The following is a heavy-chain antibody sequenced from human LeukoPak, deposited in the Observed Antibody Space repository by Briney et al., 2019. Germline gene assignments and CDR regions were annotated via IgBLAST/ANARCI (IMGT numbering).Heavy chain of an antibody. CDR3: ATPAEYSSSWYTPDYYYYGMDV. J-gene: IGHJ6*02. Sequence: PSETLSLTCTVSGGSISSSSYYWGWIRQPPGKGLEWIGSIYYSGSTYYNPSLKSRVTISVDTSKNQFSLKLSSVTAADTAVYYCATPAEYSSSWYTPDYYYYGMDVWGQGTTVTVSS. CDR1: GGSISSSSYY. V-gene: IGHV4-39*01. CDR2: IYYSGST. D-gene: IGHD6-13*01.